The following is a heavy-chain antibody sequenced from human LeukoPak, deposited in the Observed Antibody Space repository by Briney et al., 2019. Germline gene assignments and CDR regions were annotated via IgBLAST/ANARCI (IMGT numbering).Heavy chain of an antibody. CDR3: AKENGYKTTHFDY. V-gene: IGHV3-23*01. CDR1: GFSFSSYA. Sequence: GGSLRLPCVASGFSFSSYAMSWVRQAPGKGLEWVSTVSGSGGNRYYADSVKGRFTISRDNSRNTQYLQMSSLRAEDTALYYCAKENGYKTTHFDYWGQGTLVTVSS. D-gene: IGHD5-24*01. CDR2: VSGSGGNR. J-gene: IGHJ4*02.